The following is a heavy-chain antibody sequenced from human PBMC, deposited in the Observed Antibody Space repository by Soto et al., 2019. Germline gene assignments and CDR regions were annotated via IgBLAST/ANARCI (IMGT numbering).Heavy chain of an antibody. CDR1: GGSISSSSYY. J-gene: IGHJ6*03. CDR3: AGYCSSTSCYSPVNMDV. CDR2: IYYSGST. V-gene: IGHV4-39*01. D-gene: IGHD2-2*01. Sequence: PSETLSLTCTVSGGSISSSSYYWGWIRQPPGKGLEWIGSIYYSGSTYYNPSLKSRVTISVDTSKNQFSLKLSSVTAADTAVYYCAGYCSSTSCYSPVNMDVWGKGTTVTVSS.